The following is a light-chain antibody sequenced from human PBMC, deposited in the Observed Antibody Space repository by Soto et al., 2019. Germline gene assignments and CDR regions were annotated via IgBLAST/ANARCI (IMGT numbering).Light chain of an antibody. J-gene: IGKJ4*01. CDR2: KAS. CDR3: QQYNTYPLT. V-gene: IGKV1-5*03. CDR1: QSISTW. Sequence: DIQMTQSPSTLSASVGDRVTIPCRASQSISTWLAWYQQKPGKAPKLLIYKASSLESGVPSRFSGSGSGTEFTLTISSLQPDEFAAYYCQQYNTYPLTFGGGTTVEIK.